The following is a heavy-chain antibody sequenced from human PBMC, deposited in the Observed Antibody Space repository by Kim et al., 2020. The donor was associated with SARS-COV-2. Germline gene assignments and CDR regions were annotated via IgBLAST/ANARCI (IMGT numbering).Heavy chain of an antibody. J-gene: IGHJ5*02. Sequence: ASVKVSCKASGYTFTSYAMNWVRQAPGQGLEWMGWINTNTGNPTYAQGFTGRFVFSLDTSVSTAYLQISSLKAEDTAVYYCARDGGSSWYFGWNWFDPWGQGTLVTVSS. CDR3: ARDGGSSWYFGWNWFDP. CDR1: GYTFTSYA. CDR2: INTNTGNP. V-gene: IGHV7-4-1*02. D-gene: IGHD6-13*01.